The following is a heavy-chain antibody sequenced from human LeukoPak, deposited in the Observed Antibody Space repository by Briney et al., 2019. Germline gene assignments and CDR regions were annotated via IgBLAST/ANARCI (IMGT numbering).Heavy chain of an antibody. CDR1: GGTFSSYA. Sequence: ASVKASCKASGGTFSSYAISWVRQAPGQGLEWMGRIIPIFGIANYAQKFQGRVTITADKSTSTAYMELSSLRSEDTAVYYCARDGGYSSSVRDYYYYGMDVWGQGTTVTVSS. CDR2: IIPIFGIA. J-gene: IGHJ6*02. D-gene: IGHD6-6*01. V-gene: IGHV1-69*04. CDR3: ARDGGYSSSVRDYYYYGMDV.